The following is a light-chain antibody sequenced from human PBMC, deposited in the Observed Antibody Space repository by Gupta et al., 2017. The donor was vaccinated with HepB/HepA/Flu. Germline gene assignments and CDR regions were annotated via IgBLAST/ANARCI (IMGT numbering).Light chain of an antibody. CDR2: GAS. V-gene: IGKV3-15*01. Sequence: ELVMTQSPATLSVPSGERATLSCRASQSVSSNLAWYQQKPGQAPRLLIYGASTRATGIPARFSGSGSGTEFTLTISSLQSEDFAVYYCQQYNNWPPYTLGQGTKLEIK. CDR1: QSVSSN. J-gene: IGKJ2*01. CDR3: QQYNNWPPYT.